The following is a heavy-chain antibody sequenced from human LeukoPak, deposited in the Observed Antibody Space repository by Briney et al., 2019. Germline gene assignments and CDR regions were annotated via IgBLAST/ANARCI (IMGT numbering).Heavy chain of an antibody. CDR1: GFTFRNYV. J-gene: IGHJ2*01. CDR2: ISWDGSSR. Sequence: GGSLRLSCLASGFTFRNYVMHWVRQAPGKGLEWVSLISWDGSSRYYADSVKGRFTISRDNSKNSLYLQMNSLRTEDTALYYCARDNEAWYFDLWGRGTPVTVSS. CDR3: ARDNEAWYFDL. V-gene: IGHV3-43*01.